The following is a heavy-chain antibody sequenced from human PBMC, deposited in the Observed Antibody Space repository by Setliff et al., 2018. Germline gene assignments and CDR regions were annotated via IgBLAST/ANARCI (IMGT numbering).Heavy chain of an antibody. CDR2: INSGSGFLT. J-gene: IGHJ4*02. D-gene: IGHD1-7*01. V-gene: IGHV3-23*01. CDR3: AKAGGWNWPRYYFDY. CDR1: GFTFSSCA. Sequence: QPGGFLRLSCAASGFTFSSCAMTWVRQAPGKGLEWVSGINSGSGFLTHYADSVKGRFTISRDNSKNTLYLEMTSLRADDTAIYYCAKAGGWNWPRYYFDYWGQGTLVTVSS.